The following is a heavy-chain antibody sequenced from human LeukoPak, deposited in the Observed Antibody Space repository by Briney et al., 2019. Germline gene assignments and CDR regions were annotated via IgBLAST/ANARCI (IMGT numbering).Heavy chain of an antibody. J-gene: IGHJ4*02. CDR2: INPSGGST. D-gene: IGHD6-6*01. Sequence: GASVKVSCKASGYTFTSYYMHWVRQAPGQGLEWMGIINPSGGSTSYAQKFQGRVTMTRDMSTSTVYMELSSLRSEDTAVYYCVRDTPWGGQLGAPFDYWGQGTLVTVSS. CDR3: VRDTPWGGQLGAPFDY. V-gene: IGHV1-46*01. CDR1: GYTFTSYY.